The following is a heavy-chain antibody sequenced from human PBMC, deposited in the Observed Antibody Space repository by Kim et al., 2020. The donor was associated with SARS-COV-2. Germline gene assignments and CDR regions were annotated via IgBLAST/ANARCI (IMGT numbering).Heavy chain of an antibody. D-gene: IGHD3-10*01. V-gene: IGHV4-59*01. CDR2: IYYSGST. CDR3: ARAALGDYGSGSYYISHY. J-gene: IGHJ6*01. Sequence: SETLSLTCTVSGGSISSYYWSWIRQPPGKGLEWIGYIYYSGSTNYNPSLKSRVTISVDTSKNQFSLKLSSVTAADTAVYYCARAALGDYGSGSYYISHY. CDR1: GGSISSYY.